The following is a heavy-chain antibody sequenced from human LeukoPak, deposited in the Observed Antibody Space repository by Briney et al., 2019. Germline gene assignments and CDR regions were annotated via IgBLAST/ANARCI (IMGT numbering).Heavy chain of an antibody. Sequence: KPSETLSLTCAVSGGSISSYYWSWIRQPPGKGLEWMGFVYYSGSNNYNPSLKSRVTISVDTSKNHFSLKLSSVTAADTAVYYCARGPGGYSYGYYFDYWGQGTLVTVSS. CDR1: GGSISSYY. V-gene: IGHV4-59*01. CDR3: ARGPGGYSYGYYFDY. CDR2: VYYSGSN. J-gene: IGHJ4*02. D-gene: IGHD5-18*01.